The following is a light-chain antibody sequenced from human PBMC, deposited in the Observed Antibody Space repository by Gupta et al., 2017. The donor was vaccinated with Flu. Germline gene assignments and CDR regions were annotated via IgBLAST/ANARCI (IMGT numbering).Light chain of an antibody. CDR3: QQYNNWPWT. CDR2: SVS. Sequence: EIGMTQSPATLSVSPGERATLPCRAGQSVSSNLAWYQQKPGQAPRLLIYSVSTRATGIPASFSGSGSGTEFTLTISSLQSEDFAVYYCQQYNNWPWTFGQGTKVEIK. CDR1: QSVSSN. V-gene: IGKV3-15*01. J-gene: IGKJ1*01.